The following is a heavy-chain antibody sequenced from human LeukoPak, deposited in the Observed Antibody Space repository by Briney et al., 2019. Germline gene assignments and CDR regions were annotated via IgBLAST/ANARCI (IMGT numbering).Heavy chain of an antibody. Sequence: GGSLRLSCAASGFTFSSYGMHWVRQAPGRGLEWVAFIRYDGSNKYYADSVKGRFTISRDNSKNTLYLQMNSLRAEDTAVYYCAKDQLGYCSSTSCYGNYFDYWGQGTLVTVSS. CDR3: AKDQLGYCSSTSCYGNYFDY. J-gene: IGHJ4*02. V-gene: IGHV3-30*02. CDR2: IRYDGSNK. CDR1: GFTFSSYG. D-gene: IGHD2-2*01.